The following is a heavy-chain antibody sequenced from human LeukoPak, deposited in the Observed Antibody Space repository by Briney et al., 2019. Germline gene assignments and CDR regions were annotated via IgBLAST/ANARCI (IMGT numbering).Heavy chain of an antibody. CDR1: GFTFRSFA. Sequence: GGSLRLSCVGSGFTFRSFAMSWVRQAPGKELEWVSSISGGGANTYYADSVKGRFTISRDDSKNMQFLQMNRLRPEDTAVYFCAKRITVAVGYYFDSWGQGTLVTVSS. CDR3: AKRITVAVGYYFDS. D-gene: IGHD6-19*01. J-gene: IGHJ4*02. CDR2: ISGGGANT. V-gene: IGHV3-23*01.